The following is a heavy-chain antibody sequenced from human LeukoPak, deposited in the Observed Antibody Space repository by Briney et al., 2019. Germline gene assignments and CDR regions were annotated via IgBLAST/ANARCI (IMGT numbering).Heavy chain of an antibody. CDR1: GFTVSSNE. CDR3: ARGRSSSWTTPLYFDY. V-gene: IGHV3-66*01. D-gene: IGHD6-13*01. J-gene: IGHJ4*02. Sequence: GGSLRPSCAASGFTVSSNEMSWVRQAPGKGLEWVSVIYSGGSTYYADSVKGRFTISRDNSKNTLYLQMNSLRAEDTAVYYCARGRSSSWTTPLYFDYWGQGTLVTVSS. CDR2: IYSGGST.